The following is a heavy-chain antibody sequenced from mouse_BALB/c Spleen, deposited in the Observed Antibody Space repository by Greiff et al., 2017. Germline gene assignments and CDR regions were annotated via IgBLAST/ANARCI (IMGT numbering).Heavy chain of an antibody. CDR3: TRRHLCDYWYFDV. V-gene: IGHV5-17*02. D-gene: IGHD6-1*01. J-gene: IGHJ1*01. CDR1: GFTFSSFG. Sequence: EVKLMESGGGLVQPGGSLKLSCAASGFTFSSFGMHWVRQAPEKGLEWVAYISSGSSTTYYADTVKGRFTITRDDPKNTLFLLMTSRRSEDTAMYYCTRRHLCDYWYFDVWGAGTTVTVSS. CDR2: ISSGSSTT.